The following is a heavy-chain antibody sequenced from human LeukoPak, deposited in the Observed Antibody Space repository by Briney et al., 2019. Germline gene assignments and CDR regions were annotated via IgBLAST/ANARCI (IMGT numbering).Heavy chain of an antibody. V-gene: IGHV4-59*01. CDR1: GGSISSYY. D-gene: IGHD2-21*02. CDR2: IYYSGST. CDR3: ARVLAYCGGDCLYYYYGMDV. J-gene: IGHJ6*02. Sequence: SETLSLTCTVSGGSISSYYWSWIRQPPGKGLEWIGYIYYSGSTNYNPSLKSRVTISVDTSKNQFSLKLSSVTAADTAVYYCARVLAYCGGDCLYYYYGMDVWGQGTTVTVSS.